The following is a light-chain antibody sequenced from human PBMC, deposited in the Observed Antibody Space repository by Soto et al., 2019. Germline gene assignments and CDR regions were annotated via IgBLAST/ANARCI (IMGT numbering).Light chain of an antibody. CDR3: QTWGTGIWV. J-gene: IGLJ3*02. Sequence: QSVLTQSPSASPSLGASVKLTCTLSSGHSSYAIAWHQQQPEKGPRYLMKPNSDGSHSKGDGIPDRFSGSSSGAERDLTISCLQSEDEGDYYCQTWGTGIWVVGGGTELTVL. CDR1: SGHSSYA. V-gene: IGLV4-69*01. CDR2: PNSDGSH.